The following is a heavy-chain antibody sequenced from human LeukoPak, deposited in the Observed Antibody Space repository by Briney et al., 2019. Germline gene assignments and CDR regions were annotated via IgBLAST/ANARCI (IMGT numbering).Heavy chain of an antibody. CDR1: GFSFNNYV. CDR2: ISNDGSNK. J-gene: IGHJ4*02. Sequence: GGSLRLSCAASGFSFNNYVMHWVRQAPGKGLEWVALISNDGSNKYYADSVKGRFTISRDNSKNTLYLQMDSLRAEDTAVYYCATKHGGELRGPLDYWGQGTLVTVSS. D-gene: IGHD3-10*01. CDR3: ATKHGGELRGPLDY. V-gene: IGHV3-30*03.